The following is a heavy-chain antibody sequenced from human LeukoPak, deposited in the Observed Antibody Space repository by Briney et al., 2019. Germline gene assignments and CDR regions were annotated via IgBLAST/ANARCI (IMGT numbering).Heavy chain of an antibody. CDR3: ARDYDILTGYYKVPIEDAFDI. CDR1: GYTFTGYY. Sequence: ASVAVSCKASGYTFTGYYMHWVRQAPGQGLEWVGRINPNSGGTDYAQKLQGRVTMTRDTPIRTAYMELSRLRSDDTAVYYCARDYDILTGYYKVPIEDAFDIWGQGTMVTVSS. D-gene: IGHD3-9*01. CDR2: INPNSGGT. J-gene: IGHJ3*02. V-gene: IGHV1-2*06.